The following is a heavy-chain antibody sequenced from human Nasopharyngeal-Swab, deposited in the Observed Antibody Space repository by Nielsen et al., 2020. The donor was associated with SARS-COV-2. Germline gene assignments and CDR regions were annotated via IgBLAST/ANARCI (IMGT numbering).Heavy chain of an antibody. Sequence: SVKVSCKASGGTFSSYAISWVRRAPGQGLEWMGGIIPILGIANYAQKFQGRVTITADKSTSTAYMELSSLRSEDTAVYYCAREARAGILTGPHLDYWGQGTLVTVSS. CDR1: GGTFSSYA. D-gene: IGHD3-9*01. CDR2: IIPILGIA. J-gene: IGHJ4*02. CDR3: AREARAGILTGPHLDY. V-gene: IGHV1-69*10.